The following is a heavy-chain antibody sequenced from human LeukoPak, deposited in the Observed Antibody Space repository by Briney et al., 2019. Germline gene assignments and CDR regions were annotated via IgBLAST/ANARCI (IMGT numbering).Heavy chain of an antibody. Sequence: AGGSLRLSCAASGFTFSDYYMSWIRQAPGKGLEWVSYISSSGSTIYYADSVKGRFTISRDNGKKSLYLQMNSLRAEDTAVYYCARGGAPYFDWCFDYWGQGTLVTVSS. D-gene: IGHD3-9*01. CDR1: GFTFSDYY. V-gene: IGHV3-11*04. CDR3: ARGGAPYFDWCFDY. J-gene: IGHJ4*02. CDR2: ISSSGSTI.